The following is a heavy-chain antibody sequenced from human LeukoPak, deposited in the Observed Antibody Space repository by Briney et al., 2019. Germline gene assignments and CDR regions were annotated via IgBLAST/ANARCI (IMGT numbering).Heavy chain of an antibody. J-gene: IGHJ4*02. V-gene: IGHV1-2*02. CDR1: GYTFTAQY. CDR2: INPINGDT. D-gene: IGHD2-21*01. Sequence: GASVKVSCRTSGYTFTAQYMHWVRRAPGQGLEWMGWINPINGDTKYAQSFLGRVTMTRDTSTTTAYMELSSLRSDDTAIYFCASYPRNIPTPPFDYWGQGTLVTVSS. CDR3: ASYPRNIPTPPFDY.